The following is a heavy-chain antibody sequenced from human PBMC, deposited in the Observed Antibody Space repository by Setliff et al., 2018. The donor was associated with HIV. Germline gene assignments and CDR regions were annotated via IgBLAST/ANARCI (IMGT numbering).Heavy chain of an antibody. V-gene: IGHV3-30*02. Sequence: GGSLRLSCAASGFTFSSYGMHWVRQAPGKGLEWVAFIRYDGSKTYYADSVQGRFTISRDTPSNTVYLQMNSLRAEDTALYYCAKDSEAVAVKYYYMDVWGRGTTVTVSS. CDR2: IRYDGSKT. D-gene: IGHD6-19*01. J-gene: IGHJ6*03. CDR1: GFTFSSYG. CDR3: AKDSEAVAVKYYYMDV.